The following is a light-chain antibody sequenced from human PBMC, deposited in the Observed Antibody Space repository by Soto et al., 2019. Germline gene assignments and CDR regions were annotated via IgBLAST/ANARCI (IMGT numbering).Light chain of an antibody. V-gene: IGKV1-33*01. J-gene: IGKJ5*01. Sequence: DIQMTQSPSTLSASEGDRVTISCRASQSVSIWLAWYQQKPGKAPRLLIYDASNLETGVPSRFSGSGSGTDFTFTISSLQPEDIATYYCQQYEDIPITFGQGTRLEIK. CDR2: DAS. CDR3: QQYEDIPIT. CDR1: QSVSIW.